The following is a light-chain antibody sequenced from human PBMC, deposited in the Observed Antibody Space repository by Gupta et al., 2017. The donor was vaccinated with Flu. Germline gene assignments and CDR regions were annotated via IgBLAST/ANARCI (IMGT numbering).Light chain of an antibody. CDR3: AAWDDSLNAVV. Sequence: QSVLPQPPSASGTPGQRVTISCSGSSSNIGSNTVNWYQQLPGTAPKLLTYSNNHRPSGVPDRFSGSKSGTSASLAISGLQSEDEADYYCAAWDDSLNAVVFGGGTKLTVL. J-gene: IGLJ2*01. CDR2: SNN. V-gene: IGLV1-44*01. CDR1: SSNIGSNT.